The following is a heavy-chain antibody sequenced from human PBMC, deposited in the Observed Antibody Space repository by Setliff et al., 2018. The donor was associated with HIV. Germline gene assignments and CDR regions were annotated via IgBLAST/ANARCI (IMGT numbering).Heavy chain of an antibody. CDR3: ARSPQGGYFDY. J-gene: IGHJ4*03. CDR1: GFTFSSYA. Sequence: GGSLRLSCAASGFTFSSYAMNWVRQAPGKGLEWVSLIYSGAGSTYYSDSVKGRFTISRDNSKNTLYLQMNSLRVEDTAVYHCARSPQGGYFDYWGQGTLVTVSS. V-gene: IGHV3-23*03. CDR2: IYSGAGST.